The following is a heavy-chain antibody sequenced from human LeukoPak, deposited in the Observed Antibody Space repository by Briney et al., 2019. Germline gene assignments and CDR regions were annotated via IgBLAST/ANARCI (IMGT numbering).Heavy chain of an antibody. D-gene: IGHD2-8*01. J-gene: IGHJ5*02. CDR2: ISSSSSTI. CDR3: AKDGDIVLIPPTPNWFDP. CDR1: GFTFSSYS. V-gene: IGHV3-48*01. Sequence: GGSLRLSCAASGFTFSSYSMNWVRQAPGKGLEWVSYISSSSSTIYYADSVKGRFTISRDNAKNSLYLQMNSLRAEDTAVYYCAKDGDIVLIPPTPNWFDPWGQGTLVTVSS.